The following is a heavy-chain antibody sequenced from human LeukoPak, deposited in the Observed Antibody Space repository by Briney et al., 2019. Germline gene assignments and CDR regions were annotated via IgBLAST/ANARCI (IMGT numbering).Heavy chain of an antibody. CDR1: GGSISSSGYY. CDR3: ARSTLGSSGRYYYYMDV. D-gene: IGHD1-26*01. J-gene: IGHJ6*03. V-gene: IGHV4-39*07. CDR2: IYYSGST. Sequence: SETLSLTCTVSGGSISSSGYYWGWIRQPPGKGLEWIGSIYYSGSTYYNPSLKSRVTISVDTSKNQFSLKLSSVTAADTAVYYCARSTLGSSGRYYYYMDVWGKGTTVTVSS.